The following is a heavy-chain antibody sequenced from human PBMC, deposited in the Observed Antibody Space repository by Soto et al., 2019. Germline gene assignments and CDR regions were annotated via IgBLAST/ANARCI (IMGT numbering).Heavy chain of an antibody. Sequence: EVQLVESGGGLIKPGGSLRLSCTASGFTFTNAWMTWVRQAPGKGLEWVGRIKSKTDGETTDYAAPVKGRFNISRDDSKNTLYLQMNSLITADTAVYYCTSERSLFGPRNWGQGTLVTVSS. CDR1: GFTFTNAW. J-gene: IGHJ4*02. D-gene: IGHD3-10*01. CDR3: TSERSLFGPRN. CDR2: IKSKTDGETT. V-gene: IGHV3-15*01.